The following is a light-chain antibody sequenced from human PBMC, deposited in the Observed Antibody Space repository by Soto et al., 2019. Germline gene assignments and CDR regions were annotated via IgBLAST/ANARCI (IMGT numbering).Light chain of an antibody. Sequence: QSALTQPPSVSGAPGQRVTISCTGSSSNIGAGYDVHWYQQLPGTAPKLLIYGNSNRPSGVPDRFSGSKSGTSASLAITGLQAEDEADYYCQSYDSSLSGHAFGNGTKVTAL. J-gene: IGLJ1*01. CDR1: SSNIGAGYD. CDR3: QSYDSSLSGHA. CDR2: GNS. V-gene: IGLV1-40*01.